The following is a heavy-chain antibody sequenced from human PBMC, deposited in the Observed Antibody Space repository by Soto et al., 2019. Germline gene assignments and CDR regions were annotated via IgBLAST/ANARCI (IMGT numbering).Heavy chain of an antibody. J-gene: IGHJ4*02. V-gene: IGHV4-31*03. CDR3: ARGRTTMVRGVLGDY. CDR1: GGSISSGGYY. D-gene: IGHD3-10*01. Sequence: QVQLQESGPGLVKPSQTLSLTCTVSGGSISSGGYYWSWIRQHPGKGLEWIGYISYSGSTYYNPSLKSRVTIPVDTAKHKFALQLSSVTAADTAVYYCARGRTTMVRGVLGDYWGQGTLVTVSS. CDR2: ISYSGST.